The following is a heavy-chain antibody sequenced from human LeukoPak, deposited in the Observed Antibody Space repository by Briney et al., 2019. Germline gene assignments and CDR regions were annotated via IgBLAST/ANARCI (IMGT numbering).Heavy chain of an antibody. CDR2: ISSSSSTI. V-gene: IGHV3-48*01. Sequence: GGSLRLSCAASGFTFSSYWMSWVRQAPGKGLEWVSYISSSSSTIYYADSVKGRFTISRDNAKNSLYLQMNSLRAEDTAVYYCARDDIQLWSPLGYWGQGTLVTVSS. D-gene: IGHD5-18*01. J-gene: IGHJ4*02. CDR1: GFTFSSYW. CDR3: ARDDIQLWSPLGY.